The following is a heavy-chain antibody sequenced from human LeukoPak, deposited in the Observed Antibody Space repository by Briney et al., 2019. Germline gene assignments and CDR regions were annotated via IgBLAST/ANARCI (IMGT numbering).Heavy chain of an antibody. V-gene: IGHV4-38-2*02. CDR2: IYTSGRT. CDR1: GYSFSSGSN. D-gene: IGHD1-7*01. CDR3: ARDSVTGTTRIDY. Sequence: PSETLSLTCAASGYSFSSGSNWGGIRQPAGKGLGGFGRIYTSGRTDYNPSLKSRVTISINTSKNQFSLDLTSVTAADTAVYYCARDSVTGTTRIDYWGQGTLVTVSS. J-gene: IGHJ4*02.